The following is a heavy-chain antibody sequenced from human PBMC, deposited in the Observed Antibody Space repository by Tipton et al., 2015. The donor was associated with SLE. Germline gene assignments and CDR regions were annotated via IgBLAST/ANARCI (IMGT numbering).Heavy chain of an antibody. D-gene: IGHD3-3*01. CDR1: GGSISSGDDY. Sequence: TLSLTCTVSGGSISSGDDYWGWIRQPAGKGLEWIGRISSTGFTAYNPSLKSRVTISVDTSKNHFSLKLSSVTAADTAVYYCARGPYYDIWSGYKDPLDYWGQGTLVTVSS. CDR2: ISSTGFT. J-gene: IGHJ4*02. V-gene: IGHV4-61*02. CDR3: ARGPYYDIWSGYKDPLDY.